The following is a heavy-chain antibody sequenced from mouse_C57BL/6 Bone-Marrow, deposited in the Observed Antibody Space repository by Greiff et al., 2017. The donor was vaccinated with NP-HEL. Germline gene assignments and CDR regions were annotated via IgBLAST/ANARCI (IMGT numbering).Heavy chain of an antibody. Sequence: QVQLQQPGAELVKPGASVKLSCKASGYTFTSYWMHWVKQRPGRGLEWIGRIDPNRGGTKYNEKFKSKATLTVDKPSSTAYMQLSSLPSEDSAGYYCARSSFFAYWGQGTLVTVSA. CDR2: IDPNRGGT. CDR1: GYTFTSYW. CDR3: ARSSFFAY. J-gene: IGHJ3*01. V-gene: IGHV1-72*01.